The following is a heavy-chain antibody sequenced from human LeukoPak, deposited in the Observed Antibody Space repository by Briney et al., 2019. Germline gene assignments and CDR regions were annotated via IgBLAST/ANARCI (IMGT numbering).Heavy chain of an antibody. CDR2: ISSSGSTI. D-gene: IGHD3-10*02. CDR1: GFTFSSYS. Sequence: GGSLRLSCAASGFTFSSYSMNWVRQAPGKGLEWVSYISSSGSTIYYADSVKGRFTISRDNAKNSLCLQMNSLRAEDTAVYYCAGLGITMIGGVWGKGTTVTISS. CDR3: AGLGITMIGGV. J-gene: IGHJ6*04. V-gene: IGHV3-48*04.